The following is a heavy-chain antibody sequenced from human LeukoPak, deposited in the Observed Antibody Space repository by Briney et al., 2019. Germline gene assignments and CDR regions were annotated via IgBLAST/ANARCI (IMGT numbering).Heavy chain of an antibody. CDR3: ARHRGLLDWFLPTAEY. D-gene: IGHD3-9*01. CDR1: GYSFTSYW. CDR2: IYPGDSDT. J-gene: IGHJ4*02. Sequence: GGSLKISCKGSGYSFTSYWIGWVRPMPGKGLEWMGIIYPGDSDTIYSPCFQGQVPISADKPISTASPQWSRLSASDTAMCFCARHRGLLDWFLPTAEYWGEGTLVTVS. V-gene: IGHV5-51*01.